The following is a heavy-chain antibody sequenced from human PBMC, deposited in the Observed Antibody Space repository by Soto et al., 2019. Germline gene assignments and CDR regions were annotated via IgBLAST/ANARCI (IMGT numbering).Heavy chain of an antibody. V-gene: IGHV4-30-2*01. D-gene: IGHD5-12*01. Sequence: LSLTCAVSGGSISSGGYSWSWIRQPPGKGLEWIGYIYHSGYTYCNPSLKSRVTMSVDTSKNQFSLKLISVTAADTAKYFCAREGNLGRWLQPLDFWGQGTLVTVSS. J-gene: IGHJ4*02. CDR3: AREGNLGRWLQPLDF. CDR1: GGSISSGGYS. CDR2: IYHSGYT.